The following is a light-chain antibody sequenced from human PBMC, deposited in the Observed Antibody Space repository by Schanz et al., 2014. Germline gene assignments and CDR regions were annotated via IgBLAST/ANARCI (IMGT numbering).Light chain of an antibody. Sequence: EIVMTQSPGTLSLSPGERATLSCRASQSVIGSHLAWYQQKPGQAPRLLIYGTSNRATGIPDRFSGSGSGTDFTLTISRLEPEDFAMYYCQQYGGSYTFGQGTKLEIK. CDR3: QQYGGSYT. CDR1: QSVIGSH. CDR2: GTS. V-gene: IGKV3-20*01. J-gene: IGKJ2*01.